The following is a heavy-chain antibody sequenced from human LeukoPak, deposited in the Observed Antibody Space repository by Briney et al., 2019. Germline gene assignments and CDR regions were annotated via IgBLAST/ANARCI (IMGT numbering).Heavy chain of an antibody. J-gene: IGHJ4*02. V-gene: IGHV3-7*01. CDR1: GFTFSRYW. CDR2: IKQDGSEK. CDR3: ARDGWSPDY. Sequence: GGSLRLSCAASGFTFSRYWMSWVRQVPGKGLEWVVNIKQDGSEKYYVDSVKGRFTISRDNAKNSLYLQMNSLRAEDTAVYYCARDGWSPDYWGQGTLVTVSS.